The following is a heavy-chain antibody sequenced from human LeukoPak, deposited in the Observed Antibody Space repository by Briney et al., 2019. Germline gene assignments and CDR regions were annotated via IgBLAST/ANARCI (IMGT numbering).Heavy chain of an antibody. D-gene: IGHD3-22*01. CDR2: INHSGST. CDR1: GGSFSDYY. Sequence: SETLSLTCAVYGGSFSDYYWSWIRQPPGKGLEWIGEINHSGSTNYNPSLKSRVTILVDTSKNQFSLKLSSVTAADTAAYYCANRADSSGYRDYWGQGTLVTVSS. J-gene: IGHJ4*02. CDR3: ANRADSSGYRDY. V-gene: IGHV4-34*01.